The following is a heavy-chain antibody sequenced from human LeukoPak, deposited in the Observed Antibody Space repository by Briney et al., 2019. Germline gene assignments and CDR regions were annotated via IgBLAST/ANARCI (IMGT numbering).Heavy chain of an antibody. D-gene: IGHD3-10*01. Sequence: ASVKVSCKASGYTFTSYDINWVRQATGRGLELMGWMNPNSGNTGYAQKFQGRVAMTRNTSISTAYMELSSLRSEDTAVYYCARFYTTRRGSVGFDYWGQGTLVTVSS. V-gene: IGHV1-8*01. CDR1: GYTFTSYD. CDR3: ARFYTTRRGSVGFDY. J-gene: IGHJ4*02. CDR2: MNPNSGNT.